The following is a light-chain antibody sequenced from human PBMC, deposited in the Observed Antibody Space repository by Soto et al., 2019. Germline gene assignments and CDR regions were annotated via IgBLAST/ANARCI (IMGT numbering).Light chain of an antibody. V-gene: IGLV1-51*01. J-gene: IGLJ2*01. CDR3: GTWDSSLSAVV. CDR2: DNN. CDR1: SSNIGNNY. Sequence: QSVLTQPPSVSAATGQKVTISCSGSSSNIGNNYVSWYQQLPGTAHKLLIYDNNKRPSGIPDRFSGSKSGTSATLGITGLQTGDEADYYCGTWDSSLSAVVFGGGTKLTVL.